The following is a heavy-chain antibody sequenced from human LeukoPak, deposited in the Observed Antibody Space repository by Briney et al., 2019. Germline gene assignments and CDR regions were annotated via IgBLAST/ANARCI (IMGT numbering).Heavy chain of an antibody. V-gene: IGHV3-48*02. CDR1: GFTFSSYS. J-gene: IGHJ4*02. CDR2: ISSSSRTI. D-gene: IGHD3-22*01. Sequence: PGGSLRLSCAASGFTFSSYSMNWVRQAPGKGLEWVSYISSSSRTIYYADSVKGRFTISRDNAKNPLYLQMNSLRDEDTAVYYCARGPPTYDSSGYYSYWGQGTLVTVSS. CDR3: ARGPPTYDSSGYYSY.